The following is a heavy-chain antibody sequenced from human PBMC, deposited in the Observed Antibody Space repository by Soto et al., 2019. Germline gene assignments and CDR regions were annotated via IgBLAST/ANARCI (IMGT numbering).Heavy chain of an antibody. Sequence: QLRLQESGPGLVKPSETLSLTCSVSGASIRSTSYYWGWIRQPPGKGLEWIGSIYYSGSTHYSPFLKIRIIMSINTSTNQVSLKLTYVTAAETAVYYCTRHEGGAAADRPLDYGGQGTLVTASS. CDR3: TRHEGGAAADRPLDY. CDR2: IYYSGST. V-gene: IGHV4-39*01. CDR1: GASIRSTSYY. D-gene: IGHD6-13*01. J-gene: IGHJ4*02.